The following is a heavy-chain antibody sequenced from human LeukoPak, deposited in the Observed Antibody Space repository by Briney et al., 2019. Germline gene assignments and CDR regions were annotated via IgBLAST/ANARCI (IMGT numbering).Heavy chain of an antibody. Sequence: PGGSLRLSCAASGFTFSSYAMSWVRQAPGKGLEWVSAISGSGGSTYYADYVKGRFTISRDNSKNTLYLQMNSLRAEDTAVYYCAKDPSPNYYYDSSGYFDEYYWGQGTLVTVSS. CDR1: GFTFSSYA. CDR3: AKDPSPNYYYDSSGYFDEYY. V-gene: IGHV3-23*01. CDR2: ISGSGGST. D-gene: IGHD3-22*01. J-gene: IGHJ4*02.